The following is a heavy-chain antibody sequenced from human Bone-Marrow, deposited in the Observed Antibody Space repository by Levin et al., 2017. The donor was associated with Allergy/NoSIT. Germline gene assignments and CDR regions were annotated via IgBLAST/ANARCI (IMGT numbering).Heavy chain of an antibody. V-gene: IGHV3-53*01. J-gene: IGHJ6*03. CDR2: IYSGGST. CDR3: AADCSSTSCETEGYYYYYMDV. CDR1: GFTVSSNY. D-gene: IGHD2-2*01. Sequence: SCAASGFTVSSNYMSWVRQAPGKGLEWVSVIYSGGSTYYADSVKGRFTISRDNSKNTLYLQMNSLRAEDTAVYYCAADCSSTSCETEGYYYYYMDVWGKGTTVTVSS.